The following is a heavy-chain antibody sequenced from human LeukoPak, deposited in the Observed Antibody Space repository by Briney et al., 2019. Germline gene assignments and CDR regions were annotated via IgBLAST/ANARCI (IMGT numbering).Heavy chain of an antibody. Sequence: GGSLRLSCAVSGITLSNYGMSWVRQAPGKGLEWVSAISGSGGSTYYADSVKGRFTISRDNSKNTLYLQMNSLRAEDTAVYYCAKLHYYGSGTYHNHDYWGQGTLVTVSS. V-gene: IGHV3-23*01. CDR1: GITLSNYG. CDR2: ISGSGGST. CDR3: AKLHYYGSGTYHNHDY. D-gene: IGHD3-10*01. J-gene: IGHJ4*02.